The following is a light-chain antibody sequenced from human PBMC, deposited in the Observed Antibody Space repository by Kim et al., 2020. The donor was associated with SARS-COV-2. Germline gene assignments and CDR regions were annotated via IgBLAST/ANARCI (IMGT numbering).Light chain of an antibody. V-gene: IGLV2-14*04. Sequence: QSLTIYCTGTSSDVGGYNYVSWYQQHPGKAPKLMIYDVSKRPSGVSNRFSGSKSGNTASLTISGLQAEDEADYYCSSYTSSSTPVVFGGGTQLTVL. CDR2: DVS. J-gene: IGLJ2*01. CDR1: SSDVGGYNY. CDR3: SSYTSSSTPVV.